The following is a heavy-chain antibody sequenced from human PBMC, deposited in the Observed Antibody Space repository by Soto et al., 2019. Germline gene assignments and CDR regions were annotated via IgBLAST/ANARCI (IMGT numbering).Heavy chain of an antibody. CDR2: ISYDGSNK. V-gene: IGHV3-30*18. CDR3: AKVPRVFRTDNWFDP. Sequence: QVQLVESGGGVVQPGRSVRLSCAASGFTFSSYGMHWVRQAPGKGLEWVAVISYDGSNKYYADSVKGRFTISRDNSKNTLYLQMNSLRAEDTAVSYCAKVPRVFRTDNWFDPWGQGTLVTVSS. CDR1: GFTFSSYG. J-gene: IGHJ5*02.